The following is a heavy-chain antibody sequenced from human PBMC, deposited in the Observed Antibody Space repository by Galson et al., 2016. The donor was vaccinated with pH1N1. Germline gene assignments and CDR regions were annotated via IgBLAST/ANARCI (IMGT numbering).Heavy chain of an antibody. J-gene: IGHJ3*02. Sequence: QSGAEVKKPGESLRISCKGSGSSFTSYWINWVRQMPGKGLEWMGRIDPSDSYTNYSPSFQGHVTISADKSISTAYLQWSSLKASDTAMSYCARFNDADSSDNAFDIWGQGTMVTVSS. V-gene: IGHV5-10-1*01. D-gene: IGHD1-1*01. CDR2: IDPSDSYT. CDR3: ARFNDADSSDNAFDI. CDR1: GSSFTSYW.